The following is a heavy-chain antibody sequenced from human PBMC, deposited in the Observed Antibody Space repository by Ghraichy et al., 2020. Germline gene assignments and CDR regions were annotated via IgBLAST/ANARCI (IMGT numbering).Heavy chain of an antibody. CDR3: AREDPPGYCTNGVCPRAFDY. CDR2: ISSSSSYI. Sequence: GGSLRLSCAASGFTFSSYSMNWVRQAPGKGLEWVSSISSSSSYIYYADSVKGRFTISRDNAKNSLYLQMNSLRAEDTAVYYCAREDPPGYCTNGVCPRAFDYWGQGTLVTVSS. J-gene: IGHJ4*02. D-gene: IGHD2-8*01. V-gene: IGHV3-21*01. CDR1: GFTFSSYS.